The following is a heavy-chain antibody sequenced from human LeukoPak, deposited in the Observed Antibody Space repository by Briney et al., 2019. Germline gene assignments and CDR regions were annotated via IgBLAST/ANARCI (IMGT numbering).Heavy chain of an antibody. V-gene: IGHV3-53*01. CDR3: AREAQLPPYYYYYMDV. CDR2: IYSGGST. CDR1: GFTVSSNY. J-gene: IGHJ6*03. D-gene: IGHD2-2*01. Sequence: GGSLRLSCAASGFTVSSNYMSWVRQAPGKGLEWVSVIYSGGSTYYADSVKGRFTISRDNAKNSLYLQMNSLRAEDTAVYYCAREAQLPPYYYYYMDVWGKGTTVTVSS.